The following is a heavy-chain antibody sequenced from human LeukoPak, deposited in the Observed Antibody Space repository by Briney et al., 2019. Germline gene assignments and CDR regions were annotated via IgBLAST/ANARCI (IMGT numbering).Heavy chain of an antibody. D-gene: IGHD3-3*01. CDR1: GFTFSSYG. Sequence: GGSPRLSCAASGFTFSSYGMHWVRQAPGKGLEWVACIRYDGSNKYYADSVKGRFTISRDNSKNTLYLQMNSLRVEDTAVYYCAKDYDFWSGYFDYWGQGILVTVSS. CDR2: IRYDGSNK. J-gene: IGHJ4*02. CDR3: AKDYDFWSGYFDY. V-gene: IGHV3-30*02.